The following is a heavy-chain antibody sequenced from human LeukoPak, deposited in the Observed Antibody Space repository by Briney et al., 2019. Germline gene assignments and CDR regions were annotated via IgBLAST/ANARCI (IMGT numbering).Heavy chain of an antibody. V-gene: IGHV1-3*01. CDR2: INAGNGNT. Sequence: GASVKVSCKASGYTFTSYAMHWVRQAPGQRLEWMGWINAGNGNTKYSQKFQGRVTITGDTSASTAYMELSSLRSEDTVVYYCARGYCSSTSCYMDVWGQGTTVT. CDR3: ARGYCSSTSCYMDV. CDR1: GYTFTSYA. D-gene: IGHD2-2*01. J-gene: IGHJ6*02.